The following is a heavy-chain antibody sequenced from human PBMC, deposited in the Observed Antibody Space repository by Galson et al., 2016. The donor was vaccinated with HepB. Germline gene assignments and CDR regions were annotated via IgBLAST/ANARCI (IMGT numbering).Heavy chain of an antibody. J-gene: IGHJ4*02. CDR1: GYTFTGYQ. CDR3: ARDNTNWAFDY. CDR2: INLNGGSA. V-gene: IGHV1-46*01. Sequence: SCKASGYTFTGYQMHWVRQAPGQGLEWMGIINLNGGSARYAQKFHGRVTLTRDTSTSTVYMDLSSLRSEDTAIYYCARDNTNWAFDYWGQGTLVTVAS. D-gene: IGHD1-1*01.